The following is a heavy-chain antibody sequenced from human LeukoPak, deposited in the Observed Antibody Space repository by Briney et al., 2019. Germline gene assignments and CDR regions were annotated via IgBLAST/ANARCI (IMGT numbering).Heavy chain of an antibody. CDR1: GGSISSYY. V-gene: IGHV4-59*01. D-gene: IGHD1-26*01. Sequence: SETLSLTYTVSGGSISSYYWSWIRQPPGKGLEWIGYIYYSGSTNYNPSLKSRVTISVDTSKNQFSLELSSVTAADTAVYYCAREEELVGVIDYWGQGTLVTVSS. CDR2: IYYSGST. CDR3: AREEELVGVIDY. J-gene: IGHJ4*02.